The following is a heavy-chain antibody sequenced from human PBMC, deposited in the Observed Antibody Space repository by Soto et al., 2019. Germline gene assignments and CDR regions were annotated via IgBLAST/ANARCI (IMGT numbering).Heavy chain of an antibody. Sequence: PGGSLRLSCSASGLTFSSYAMHWVRQAPGKGLEYVSAISSNGGSTYYADSVKGRFTISRDNSKNTLYLQMSSLRAEDTAVYYCVKGRYYYDSSGYRAWFDPWGQGTLVTVSS. D-gene: IGHD3-22*01. J-gene: IGHJ5*02. V-gene: IGHV3-64D*06. CDR3: VKGRYYYDSSGYRAWFDP. CDR2: ISSNGGST. CDR1: GLTFSSYA.